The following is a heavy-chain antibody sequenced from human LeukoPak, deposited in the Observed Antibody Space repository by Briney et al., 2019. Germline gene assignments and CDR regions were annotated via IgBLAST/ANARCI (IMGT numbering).Heavy chain of an antibody. CDR2: ISSDENNK. Sequence: TGGSLRLSCAASGFTFISYAFHWVRQAPGKGLEWVAFISSDENNKYYADSVRGRFTISRDISKNTLYLQMNSLRDEDTAVYYCARDFRATVVTAGPDYWGQGTLVTVSS. CDR1: GFTFISYA. CDR3: ARDFRATVVTAGPDY. V-gene: IGHV3-30-3*01. D-gene: IGHD4-23*01. J-gene: IGHJ4*02.